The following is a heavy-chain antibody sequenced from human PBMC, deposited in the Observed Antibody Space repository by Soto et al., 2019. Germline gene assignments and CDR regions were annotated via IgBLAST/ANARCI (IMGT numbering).Heavy chain of an antibody. CDR2: INPNSGGT. J-gene: IGHJ4*02. CDR3: VRGGPVAGPTSSEAYHPFDF. CDR1: GYTFSDHY. Sequence: QVPLVQSGAEVKKPGASVEVSCKTSGYTFSDHYTHWVRQAPGQGLEWMGWINPNSGGTGYAEKFQGRVTMTRDTSISTAYMELNRLNSDDTAVYYCVRGGPVAGPTSSEAYHPFDFWGQGTLVTVSS. V-gene: IGHV1-2*02. D-gene: IGHD6-19*01.